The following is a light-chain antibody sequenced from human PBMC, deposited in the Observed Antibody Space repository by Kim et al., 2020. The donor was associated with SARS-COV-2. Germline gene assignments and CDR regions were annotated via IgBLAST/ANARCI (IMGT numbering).Light chain of an antibody. V-gene: IGLV7-46*01. CDR1: AGAVTSGHY. Sequence: QAVVTQEPSLTVSPGGTVTLTCGSSAGAVTSGHYPYWFQQKPGQAPKTLIHDTSNKHSWTPARFSGSLLGDKAALILSGAQPEDEAEYYCLLSYSGARWVFGGGTKLTVL. J-gene: IGLJ3*02. CDR3: LLSYSGARWV. CDR2: DTS.